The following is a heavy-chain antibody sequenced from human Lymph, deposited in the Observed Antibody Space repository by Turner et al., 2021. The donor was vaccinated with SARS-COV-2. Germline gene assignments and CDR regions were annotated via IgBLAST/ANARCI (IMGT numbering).Heavy chain of an antibody. V-gene: IGHV3-23*01. CDR1: GFTFSSYA. CDR2: ISTSGGST. J-gene: IGHJ4*02. CDR3: AKDPNWYVLSAVDY. Sequence: EVQVLETGGGLVQPGGSLRLSCAVSGFTFSSYAMSWVRQAPGKGLEWVSTISTSGGSTYYADSVKGRFTISRDNSKNTLFLQMNSLRAGDTAVYYCAKDPNWYVLSAVDYWGQGTLVTVSS. D-gene: IGHD1-1*01.